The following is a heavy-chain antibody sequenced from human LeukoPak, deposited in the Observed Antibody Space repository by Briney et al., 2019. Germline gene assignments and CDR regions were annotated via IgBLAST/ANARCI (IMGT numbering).Heavy chain of an antibody. V-gene: IGHV3-53*01. CDR2: IYSGGST. CDR3: ARGYRRYGMDV. CDR1: GFTFSSYA. Sequence: GGSLRLSCAASGFTFSSYAMSWVRQAPGKGLEWVSVIYSGGSTYYADSVKGRFTISRDNSKNTLYLQMNSLRAEDTAVYYCARGYRRYGMDVWGQGTTVTVSS. J-gene: IGHJ6*02. D-gene: IGHD3-16*02.